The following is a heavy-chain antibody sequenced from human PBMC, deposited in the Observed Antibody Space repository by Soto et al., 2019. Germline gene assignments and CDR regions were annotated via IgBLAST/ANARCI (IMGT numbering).Heavy chain of an antibody. V-gene: IGHV5-51*01. CDR2: IYPGDSDT. CDR3: ARHSAVGGSPEYDYIWGSYRSQGFDY. D-gene: IGHD3-16*02. CDR1: GYSFTSYW. J-gene: IGHJ4*02. Sequence: ESLKISCKGSGYSFTSYWIGWVRQMPGKGLEWMGIIYPGDSDTRYIPSFQGQVTTSADKSISTAYLQWSSLNASDTAMYYCARHSAVGGSPEYDYIWGSYRSQGFDYWGQGTLVTVSS.